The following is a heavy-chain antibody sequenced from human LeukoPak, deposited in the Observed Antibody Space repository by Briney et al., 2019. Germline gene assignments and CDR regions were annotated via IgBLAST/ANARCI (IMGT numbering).Heavy chain of an antibody. CDR2: ISGSGGST. Sequence: GGSLRLSCAASGFTFSSYAMSWVRQAPGKGLVWVSAISGSGGSTYYADSVKGRFTISRDNSKNTLYLQMNSLRAEDTAVYYCAKSASPSYYYYYGMDVWGQGTTVTVSS. D-gene: IGHD2-2*01. CDR3: AKSASPSYYYYYGMDV. V-gene: IGHV3-23*01. CDR1: GFTFSSYA. J-gene: IGHJ6*02.